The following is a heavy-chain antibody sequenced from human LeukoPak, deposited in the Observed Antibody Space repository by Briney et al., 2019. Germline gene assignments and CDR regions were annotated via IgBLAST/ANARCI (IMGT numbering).Heavy chain of an antibody. CDR1: GGSFSGYY. CDR2: INHSGST. V-gene: IGHV4-34*01. CDR3: ARLFLY. D-gene: IGHD2-21*01. J-gene: IGHJ4*02. Sequence: SETLSLTCAVYGGSFSGYYWSWIRQPPGKGLEWIGEINHSGSTNYNPSLKSRVTISVDTSKNQFSLKLSSVTAADTAVYYCARLFLYWGQGTLVTVSS.